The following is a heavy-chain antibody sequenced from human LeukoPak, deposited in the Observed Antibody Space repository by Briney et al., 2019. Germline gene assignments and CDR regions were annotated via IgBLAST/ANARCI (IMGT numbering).Heavy chain of an antibody. V-gene: IGHV1-18*01. CDR2: ISAYNGNT. CDR3: ARDSIVLMVYAMPNWFDP. CDR1: GYTFTSYG. D-gene: IGHD2-8*01. J-gene: IGHJ5*02. Sequence: ASVKVSCKASGYTFTSYGISWVRQAPGQGGEWMGWISAYNGNTNHAQKLQGRVTMTTDTSTSTAYMELRSLRSDDTAVYYCARDSIVLMVYAMPNWFDPWGQGTLVTVSS.